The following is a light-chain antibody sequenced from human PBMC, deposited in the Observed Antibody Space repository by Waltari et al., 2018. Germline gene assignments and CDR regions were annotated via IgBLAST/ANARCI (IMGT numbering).Light chain of an antibody. CDR2: KAN. CDR1: SSNIGKNF. V-gene: IGLV1-51*02. Sequence: QSLLTQPPSVSAPPGQKVIISCSGSSSNIGKNFVSWYQQLPGTAPKLLIHKANKRPPGIPDRFPGSKSGPSATLGITGLQTGDEADYYCGTWDSSLRVVLFGGGTRVTVL. CDR3: GTWDSSLRVVL. J-gene: IGLJ2*01.